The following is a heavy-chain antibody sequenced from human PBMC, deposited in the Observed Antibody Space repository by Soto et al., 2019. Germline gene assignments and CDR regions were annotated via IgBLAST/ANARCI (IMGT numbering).Heavy chain of an antibody. CDR3: ARDIDTIFGVVTDYYYYGMDV. CDR2: IYTAGGT. J-gene: IGHJ6*02. V-gene: IGHV3-53*01. CDR1: GFTVSNTY. D-gene: IGHD3-3*01. Sequence: SLRLSCAASGFTVSNTYMTWVRQPPGKGLECVSVIYTAGGTNYADSVKGRFIISRDNSKNTLYLQMNSLRAEDTAVYYCARDIDTIFGVVTDYYYYGMDVWGQGTTVTVPS.